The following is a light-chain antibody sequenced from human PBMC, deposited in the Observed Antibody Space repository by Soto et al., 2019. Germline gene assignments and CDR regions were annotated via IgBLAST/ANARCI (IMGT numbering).Light chain of an antibody. CDR2: WAS. CDR1: QSLLAGSNNKDY. V-gene: IGKV4-1*01. CDR3: QQYYSPPYT. Sequence: DIVMTQSPDSLTVSLGERATINCKSIQSLLAGSNNKDYLAWYQQKPGQPPKLLIYWASTRESGVPDRYSGSGSGTDCTLTIISLQAEDVAVYYCQQYYSPPYTFGQGTKVEIK. J-gene: IGKJ2*01.